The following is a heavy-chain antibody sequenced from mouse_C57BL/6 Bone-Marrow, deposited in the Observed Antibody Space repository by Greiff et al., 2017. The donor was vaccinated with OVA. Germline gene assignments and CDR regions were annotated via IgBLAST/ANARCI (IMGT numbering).Heavy chain of an antibody. CDR1: GYTFTSYW. J-gene: IGHJ3*01. Sequence: EVQLQQSGTVLARPGASVKMSCKPSGYTFTSYWMHWVKQRPGQGLEWIGAIYPGNSDTSYNQKFKGKAKLTAVTSASTAYMQLSSLTSEDSAVYYCATGSSSFAYWGQGTLVTVSA. V-gene: IGHV1-5*01. CDR2: IYPGNSDT. CDR3: ATGSSSFAY. D-gene: IGHD1-1*01.